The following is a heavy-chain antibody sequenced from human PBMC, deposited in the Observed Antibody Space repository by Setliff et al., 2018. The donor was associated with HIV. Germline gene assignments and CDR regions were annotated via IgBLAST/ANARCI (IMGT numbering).Heavy chain of an antibody. D-gene: IGHD6-19*01. V-gene: IGHV4-34*01. J-gene: IGHJ4*02. CDR1: GGSFSGFY. CDR3: ARGRKKTLAVSGTRYFDF. CDR2: VTHSGAT. Sequence: PSETLSLTCAVYGGSFSGFYWTFIRQSPGKGLEWIGEVTHSGATTYDPSLKSRITISVDTSKNQFSLKLTSLTAADMGVYYCARGRKKTLAVSGTRYFDFWGQGTLVTVSS.